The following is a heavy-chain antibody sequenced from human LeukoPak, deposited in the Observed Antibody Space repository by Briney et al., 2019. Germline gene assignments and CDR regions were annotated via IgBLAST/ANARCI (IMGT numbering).Heavy chain of an antibody. CDR1: GFTFDDYA. Sequence: GGSLRLSCAASGFTFDDYAMHWVRQAPGKGLEWVSGISWNSGSIGYADSVKGRFTISRDNSKNTLYLQMNSLRAEDTAVYYCAKVPYQLLNHNWFDPWGQGTLVTVSS. J-gene: IGHJ5*02. V-gene: IGHV3-9*01. D-gene: IGHD2-2*02. CDR3: AKVPYQLLNHNWFDP. CDR2: ISWNSGSI.